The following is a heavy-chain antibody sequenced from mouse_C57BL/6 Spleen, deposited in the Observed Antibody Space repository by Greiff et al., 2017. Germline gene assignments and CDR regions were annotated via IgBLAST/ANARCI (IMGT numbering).Heavy chain of an antibody. V-gene: IGHV1-55*01. CDR3: ARGYEYDRGNYDD. J-gene: IGHJ2*01. CDR2: IYPGSGST. Sequence: VQLQQPGAELVKPGASVKMSCKASGYTFTSYWITWVKQRPGQGLEWIGDIYPGSGSTNYNEKFKSKATLTVDTSSSTAYMQLSSLTSEDSAVYYCARGYEYDRGNYDDGGQGTTLTDSA. D-gene: IGHD2-4*01. CDR1: GYTFTSYW.